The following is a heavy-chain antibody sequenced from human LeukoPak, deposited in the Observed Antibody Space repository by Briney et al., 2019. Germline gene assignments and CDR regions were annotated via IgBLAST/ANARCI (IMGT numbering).Heavy chain of an antibody. J-gene: IGHJ3*02. CDR1: GGSISSYY. V-gene: IGHV4-4*07. CDR2: IYTSGGT. D-gene: IGHD6-19*01. Sequence: SETLSLTCTVSGGSISSYYWSWIRQPAGKGLEWIGRIYTSGGTNYNPSLKSRVTMSVDTSKNQFSLKPSSVTAADTAVYYCARSKSSGWLDAFDIWGQGTMVTVSS. CDR3: ARSKSSGWLDAFDI.